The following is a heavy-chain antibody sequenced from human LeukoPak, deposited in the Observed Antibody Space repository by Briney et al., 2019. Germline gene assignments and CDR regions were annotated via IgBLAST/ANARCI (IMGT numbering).Heavy chain of an antibody. CDR1: GGTFSSYA. V-gene: IGHV1-69*01. Sequence: SVKVSCKASGGTFSSYAISWVRQAPGQGLEWMGGIIPIFGTANYAQKFQGRVTITADESTSTAYMELSSLRSEDTAVYYCARSDNSYRWFDPWGQGTLVTVSS. CDR3: ARSDNSYRWFDP. D-gene: IGHD4-23*01. J-gene: IGHJ5*02. CDR2: IIPIFGTA.